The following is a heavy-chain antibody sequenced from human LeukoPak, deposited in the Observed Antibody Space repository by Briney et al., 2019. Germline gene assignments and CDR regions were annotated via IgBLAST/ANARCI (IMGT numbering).Heavy chain of an antibody. Sequence: GGSLRLSCAASGFTFSSYAMIWVRQAPGKGLEWVSAISVSGEYTYYADSVKGRFTISRDNSKSTLYLQMLSLRAEDTAVYYCAKGSPYYYGSGKDNWFDPWGQGTLVTVSS. J-gene: IGHJ5*02. D-gene: IGHD3-10*01. CDR3: AKGSPYYYGSGKDNWFDP. V-gene: IGHV3-23*01. CDR1: GFTFSSYA. CDR2: ISVSGEYT.